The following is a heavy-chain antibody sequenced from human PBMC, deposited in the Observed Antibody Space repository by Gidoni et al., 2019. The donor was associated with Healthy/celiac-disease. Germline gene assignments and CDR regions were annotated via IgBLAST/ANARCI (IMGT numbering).Heavy chain of an antibody. CDR3: ARGHEYYDILTGYRGPYYFDY. V-gene: IGHV4-30-2*01. CDR1: GGSLSSGGYS. D-gene: IGHD3-9*01. J-gene: IGHJ4*02. Sequence: QLQLQESGSGLVKPSQTLSLTCAVSGGSLSSGGYSWIWIRQPPGKGLEWSGYIYHSGITYYNPALKSRVTISVDRSKNQFSLKLSSVTAADTAVYYCARGHEYYDILTGYRGPYYFDYWGQGTLVTVSS. CDR2: IYHSGIT.